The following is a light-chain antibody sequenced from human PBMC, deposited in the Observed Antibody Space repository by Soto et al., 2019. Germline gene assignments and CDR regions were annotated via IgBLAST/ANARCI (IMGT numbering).Light chain of an antibody. Sequence: EIVMTPSPAPLSVSPGGRATLSCRASQSVSSNLAWYQQKPGQAPRLLIYGASTRATGIPDRFSASGSGTDFTLTISRLEPQDFAIYYCQQYGDSPLTFGGGTKVDIK. J-gene: IGKJ4*01. CDR2: GAS. CDR3: QQYGDSPLT. V-gene: IGKV3D-15*02. CDR1: QSVSSN.